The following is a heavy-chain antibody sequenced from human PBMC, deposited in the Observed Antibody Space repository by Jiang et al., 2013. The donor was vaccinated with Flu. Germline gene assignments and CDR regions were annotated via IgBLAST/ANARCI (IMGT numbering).Heavy chain of an antibody. Sequence: SGAEVKKPGSSVTVSCKASGGTFSSYTISWVRQAPGQGLEWMGRIIPILDVANSAQKFRGRVTMTADRFTSTACLELSSLGSEDTAVYYCARGDCSTANCPCDYWGQGTLVTVSS. CDR2: IIPILDVA. CDR1: GGTFSSYT. V-gene: IGHV1-69*04. D-gene: IGHD1-1*01. CDR3: ARGDCSTANCPCDY. J-gene: IGHJ4*02.